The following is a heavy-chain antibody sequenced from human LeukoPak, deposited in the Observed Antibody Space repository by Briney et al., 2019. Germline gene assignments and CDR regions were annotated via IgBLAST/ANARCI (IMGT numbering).Heavy chain of an antibody. D-gene: IGHD3-3*01. CDR1: GGSISSGDYC. J-gene: IGHJ5*02. V-gene: IGHV4-30-4*08. CDR3: ATSGVDYDFWSGYYSNWFDP. Sequence: PSETLSLTCTVPGGSISSGDYCWSWIRQPPGKGLEWIGYIYYSGSTYYNPSLKSRVTISVDTSKNQFSLKLSSVTAADTAVYYCATSGVDYDFWSGYYSNWFDPWGQGTLVTVSS. CDR2: IYYSGST.